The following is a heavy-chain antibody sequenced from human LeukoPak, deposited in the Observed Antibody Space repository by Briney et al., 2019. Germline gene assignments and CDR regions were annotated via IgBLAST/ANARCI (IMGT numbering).Heavy chain of an antibody. CDR1: GYSISSGYY. D-gene: IGHD6-6*01. Sequence: SETLSLTCAVSGYSISSGYYWGWIRQPPGKGLEWIGNIYHSGSTYYNPSLKSRVTISVDTSKNQFSLKLSSVTAADTAVYYCARLPPYSSSAYYFDYWGQGTLVTVSS. J-gene: IGHJ4*02. CDR2: IYHSGST. CDR3: ARLPPYSSSAYYFDY. V-gene: IGHV4-38-2*01.